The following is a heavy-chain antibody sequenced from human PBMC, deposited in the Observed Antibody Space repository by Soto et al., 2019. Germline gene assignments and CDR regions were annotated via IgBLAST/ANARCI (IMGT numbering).Heavy chain of an antibody. D-gene: IGHD1-26*01. J-gene: IGHJ6*02. CDR2: IYTRGST. V-gene: IGHV4-4*07. CDR3: AREGASGFGMDV. CDR1: GGSIRSYY. Sequence: QVQLQESGPGLVKPSETLSLTCNVSGGSIRSYYWSWVRQPAGKPLEWIGRIYTRGSTNYNPSLQSRVRMSVDTSKNQFSLEVTSVTAADTAVYYCAREGASGFGMDVWGPGTTVTVSS.